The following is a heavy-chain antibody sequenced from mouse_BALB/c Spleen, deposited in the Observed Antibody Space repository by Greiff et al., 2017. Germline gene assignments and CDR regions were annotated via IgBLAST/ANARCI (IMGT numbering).Heavy chain of an antibody. CDR2: ISSGGSYT. J-gene: IGHJ2*01. CDR1: GFTFSSYT. CDR3: TRDHYGNYYFDY. Sequence: EVQLVESGGGLVKPGGSLKLSCAASGFTFSSYTMSWVRQTPEKRLEWVATISSGGSYTYYPDSVKGRFTISRDNAKNTLYLQMSSLKSEDTAMYYCTRDHYGNYYFDYWGQGTTLTVSS. D-gene: IGHD2-1*01. V-gene: IGHV5-6-4*01.